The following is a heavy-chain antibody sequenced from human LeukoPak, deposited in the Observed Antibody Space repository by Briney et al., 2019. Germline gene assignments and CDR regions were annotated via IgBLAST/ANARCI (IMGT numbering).Heavy chain of an antibody. Sequence: PAGSLRLSCAASGFTFSSYSMNWVRQAPGKGLEWVSSISSSSSYIYYADSVKGRFTISRDNAKNSLYLQMNSLRAEDTAVYYCARDSDCSSTSCCQGVFDYWGQGTLVTVSS. J-gene: IGHJ4*02. CDR3: ARDSDCSSTSCCQGVFDY. V-gene: IGHV3-21*01. CDR1: GFTFSSYS. D-gene: IGHD2-2*01. CDR2: ISSSSSYI.